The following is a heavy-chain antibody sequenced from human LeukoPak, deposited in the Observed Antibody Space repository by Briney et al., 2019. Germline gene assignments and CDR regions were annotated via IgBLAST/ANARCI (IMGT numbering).Heavy chain of an antibody. J-gene: IGHJ4*02. CDR2: INPNSGGT. CDR1: GYTFTGYY. Sequence: ASVKVSCKASGYTFTGYYMRWVRQAPGQGLEWMGWINPNSGGTNYAQKFQGRVTMTRDTSISTAYMELSRLRSDDTAVYYCARARIAAAGGGFDYWGQGTPVTVSS. V-gene: IGHV1-2*02. CDR3: ARARIAAAGGGFDY. D-gene: IGHD6-13*01.